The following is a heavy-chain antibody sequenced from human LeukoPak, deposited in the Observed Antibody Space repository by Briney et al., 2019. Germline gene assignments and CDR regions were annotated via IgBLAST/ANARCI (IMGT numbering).Heavy chain of an antibody. CDR2: MNSDGSSI. V-gene: IGHV3-74*01. D-gene: IGHD3-22*01. CDR3: ARVGYYDSSGYYAYLQH. Sequence: SGGSLRLSCAASGFTFGSDWMHWVRQAPGKGLEWVSRMNSDGSSISYADSVKGRFTISRDNAKNTLYLQMNSLRAEDTAVYYCARVGYYDSSGYYAYLQHWGQGTLVTVSS. CDR1: GFTFGSDW. J-gene: IGHJ1*01.